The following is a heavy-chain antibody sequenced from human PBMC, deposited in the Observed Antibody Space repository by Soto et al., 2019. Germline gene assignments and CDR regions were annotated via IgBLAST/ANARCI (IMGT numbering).Heavy chain of an antibody. V-gene: IGHV3-66*01. J-gene: IGHJ4*01. Sequence: QPGGSVRHSCAASVLIVSSNYMSWARQAPGKGLEWVSVIYSGGSTYYADSVKGRFTISRDNSKNTLYLQMNSLRPEDTALYYCAKEGKLEDYWGHGT. CDR1: VLIVSSNY. CDR3: AKEGKLEDY. D-gene: IGHD1-1*01. CDR2: IYSGGST.